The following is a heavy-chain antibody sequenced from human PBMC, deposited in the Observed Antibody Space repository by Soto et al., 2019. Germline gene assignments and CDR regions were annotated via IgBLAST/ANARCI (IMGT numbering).Heavy chain of an antibody. V-gene: IGHV1-69*18. CDR2: IVPIYRSS. D-gene: IGHD2-21*01. CDR3: ARDDWGYPYYYDAMDI. J-gene: IGHJ6*02. Sequence: QVQLVQSGAEMKTPGSSVNVSCTLSGGAFNNYVISWVRQAPGQGLEWVGSIVPIYRSSLFAQKFQGRVNLSADETTNTVYMKMSSLRTADTAIHYRARDDWGYPYYYDAMDIWGQGPAVTASS. CDR1: GGAFNNYV.